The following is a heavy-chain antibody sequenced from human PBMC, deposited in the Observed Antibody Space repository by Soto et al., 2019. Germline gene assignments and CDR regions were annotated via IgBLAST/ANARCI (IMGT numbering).Heavy chain of an antibody. V-gene: IGHV4-59*12. J-gene: IGHJ5*02. D-gene: IGHD2-21*02. CDR2: IYYDGTA. Sequence: SETLSLTCTVSGGSFSPNYWSWIRQPPGKGLEWVGYIYYDGTARHNPSLKSRITINPDTSKNQFSLQLNSVTPEDTAVYYCARDYCGGDCYTSYNWFDPWGQGTLVTVSS. CDR1: GGSFSPNY. CDR3: ARDYCGGDCYTSYNWFDP.